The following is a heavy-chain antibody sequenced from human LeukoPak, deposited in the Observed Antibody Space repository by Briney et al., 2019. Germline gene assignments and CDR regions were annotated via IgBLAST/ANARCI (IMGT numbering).Heavy chain of an antibody. CDR1: GGTFSSYA. CDR2: IIPIFGTA. D-gene: IGHD4-17*01. CDR3: AREYGAKAGDAFDI. Sequence: SVKVSCKASGGTFSSYAISWVRQAPGQGLEWMGGIIPIFGTANYAQKFQGRVTITADESTSTAYMELSSLRSGDTAVYYCAREYGAKAGDAFDIWGQGTMVTVSS. V-gene: IGHV1-69*13. J-gene: IGHJ3*02.